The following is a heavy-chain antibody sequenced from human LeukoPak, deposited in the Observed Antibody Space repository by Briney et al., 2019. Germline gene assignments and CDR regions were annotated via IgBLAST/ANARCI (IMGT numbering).Heavy chain of an antibody. CDR3: ARCGKYYYDSSGYYRY. D-gene: IGHD3-22*01. J-gene: IGHJ4*02. CDR1: GGSFSGYY. CDR2: INHSGST. V-gene: IGHV4-34*01. Sequence: SETLSLTCAVYGGSFSGYYWSWIRQPPGKGLEWIGEINHSGSTNYNPSLKSRVTISVDTSKNQFSLKLSSVTAADTAVYYCARCGKYYYDSSGYYRYWGQGTLVTVSS.